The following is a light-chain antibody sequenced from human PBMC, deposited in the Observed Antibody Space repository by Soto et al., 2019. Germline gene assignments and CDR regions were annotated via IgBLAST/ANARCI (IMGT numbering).Light chain of an antibody. V-gene: IGLV2-8*01. CDR2: EVN. J-gene: IGLJ3*02. Sequence: QSALTQPPSASGSPGQPVTISCTGTSSDVGAYNYVSWYQQHPGKAPKLMIYEVNKRPSGVPDRFSGSKSGNTASLTVSGLQAEDDADYYCTTRGGHTVLFGGRTKLTVL. CDR3: TTRGGHTVL. CDR1: SSDVGAYNY.